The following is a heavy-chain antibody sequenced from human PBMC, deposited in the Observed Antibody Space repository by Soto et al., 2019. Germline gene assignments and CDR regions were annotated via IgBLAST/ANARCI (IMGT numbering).Heavy chain of an antibody. Sequence: GESLKISCKGSGYSFISYYIAWVRQMPGKGLDWMGFIYPGGSNISYSPALQGQVTISADKTINTAYLQWNSLKASDTGIYYCARHHLRTQELDFWGQGTQVTVSS. CDR3: ARHHLRTQELDF. CDR1: GYSFISYY. J-gene: IGHJ4*02. V-gene: IGHV5-51*01. D-gene: IGHD1-1*01. CDR2: IYPGGSNI.